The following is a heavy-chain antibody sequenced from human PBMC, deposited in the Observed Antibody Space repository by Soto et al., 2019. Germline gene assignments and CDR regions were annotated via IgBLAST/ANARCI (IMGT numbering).Heavy chain of an antibody. V-gene: IGHV4-39*01. J-gene: IGHJ5*02. D-gene: IGHD2-2*01. CDR3: ARAIVVVPAAIGWNNWFDP. Sequence: PSETLSLTCTVSGGSISSSSYYWGWIRQPPGKGLEWIGSIYYSGSTYYNPSLKSRVTISVDTSKNQFSLKLSSVTAADTAVYYCARAIVVVPAAIGWNNWFDPWGQGTLVTVSS. CDR1: GGSISSSSYY. CDR2: IYYSGST.